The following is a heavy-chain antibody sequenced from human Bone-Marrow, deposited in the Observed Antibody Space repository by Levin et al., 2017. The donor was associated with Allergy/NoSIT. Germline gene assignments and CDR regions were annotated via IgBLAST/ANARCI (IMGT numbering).Heavy chain of an antibody. CDR1: GFSLNTSGVG. D-gene: IGHD3-9*01. Sequence: KGSGPTLVKPTQTLTLTCTFSGFSLNTSGVGVGWIRQPPGKALEWLALIYWDDDKRYSPSLESRLTIAKDTSENQVALTMTNMDPVDTATYYCAHSDSFDWLLFFDSWGQGTLVTVSS. CDR2: IYWDDDK. V-gene: IGHV2-5*02. J-gene: IGHJ4*02. CDR3: AHSDSFDWLLFFDS.